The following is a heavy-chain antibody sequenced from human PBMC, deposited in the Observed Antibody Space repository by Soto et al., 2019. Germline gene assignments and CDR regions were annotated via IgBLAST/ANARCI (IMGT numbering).Heavy chain of an antibody. D-gene: IGHD3-3*01. CDR1: GGSISSGDYY. CDR2: IYYSGST. Sequence: SETLSLTCTVSGGSISSGDYYWSWIRQPPGKGLEWIGYIYYSGSTYYNPSLKSRVTISVDTSKNQFSLKLSSVTAADTAVYYCARSHYDFWSGYYTGGYLDLWGRGTLVTVSS. CDR3: ARSHYDFWSGYYTGGYLDL. V-gene: IGHV4-30-4*01. J-gene: IGHJ2*01.